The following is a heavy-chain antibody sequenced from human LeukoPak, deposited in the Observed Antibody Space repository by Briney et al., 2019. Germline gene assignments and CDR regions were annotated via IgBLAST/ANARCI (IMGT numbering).Heavy chain of an antibody. D-gene: IGHD6-25*01. CDR3: TRGLTSGWYYVY. J-gene: IGHJ4*02. V-gene: IGHV3-49*04. Sequence: GRSLRLSCTTSGFTFGDYVMSWVRQAPGKGLEWVGFIRSQAYGGTTEYAASVKGRFTISRDDSKSIAYLQMDSLKTEDTAVYYCTRGLTSGWYYVYWGQGTLVTVSS. CDR2: IRSQAYGGTT. CDR1: GFTFGDYV.